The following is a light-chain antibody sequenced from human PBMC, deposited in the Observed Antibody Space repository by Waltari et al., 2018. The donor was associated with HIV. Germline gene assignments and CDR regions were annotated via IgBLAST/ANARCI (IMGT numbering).Light chain of an antibody. CDR2: SDS. V-gene: IGLV1-47*01. CDR1: ISNIGTHS. CDR3: AARDDILSGSWV. J-gene: IGLJ3*02. Sequence: HSVLTQAPSASGTLGQRVTISCSGSISNIGTHSVRWFQQLPGMSPRLIIFSDSQRPSGVPDRFSASKSGTSASLAIDGLESGDEADYYCAARDDILSGSWVFGGGT.